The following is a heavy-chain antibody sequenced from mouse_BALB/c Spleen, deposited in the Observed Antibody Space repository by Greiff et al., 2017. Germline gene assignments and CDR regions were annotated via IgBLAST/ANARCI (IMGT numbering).Heavy chain of an antibody. V-gene: IGHV5-6-3*01. CDR3: EGGWYAY. CDR1: GFTFSSYG. J-gene: IGHJ3*01. CDR2: INSNGGST. Sequence: EVQLVESGGGLVQPGGSLKLSCAASGFTFSSYGMSWVRQTPDKRLELVATINSNGGSTYYPDSVKGRFTISRDNAKNTLYLQMSSLKSEDTAMYYCEGGWYAYWGQGTLVTVSA.